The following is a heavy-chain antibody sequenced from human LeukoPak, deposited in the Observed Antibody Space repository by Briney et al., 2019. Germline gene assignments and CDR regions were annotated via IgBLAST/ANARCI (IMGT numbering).Heavy chain of an antibody. D-gene: IGHD2-15*01. CDR2: ISWNSGSI. V-gene: IGHV3-9*01. Sequence: PGGSLRLSCAASGFTFDDYAMHWVRQAPGKGLEWVSGISWNSGSIGYADSVKGRFTISRDNAKNTLYLQMNSLRAEDTAVYYCAKDRSGPYFDYWGQGTLVTVSS. J-gene: IGHJ4*02. CDR1: GFTFDDYA. CDR3: AKDRSGPYFDY.